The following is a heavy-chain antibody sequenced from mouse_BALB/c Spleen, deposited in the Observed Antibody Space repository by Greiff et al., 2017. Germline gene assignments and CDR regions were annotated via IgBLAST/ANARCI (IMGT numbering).Heavy chain of an antibody. CDR2: ISSGGGST. J-gene: IGHJ1*01. D-gene: IGHD1-1*01. Sequence: EVQLVESGGGLVKPGGSLKLSCAASGFAFSSYDMSWVRQTPEKRLEWVAYISSGGGSTYYPDTVKGRFTISRDNAKNTLYLQMSSLKSEDTAMYYCARFYYYGSSYWYFDVWGAGTTVTVSS. CDR1: GFAFSSYD. V-gene: IGHV5-12-1*01. CDR3: ARFYYYGSSYWYFDV.